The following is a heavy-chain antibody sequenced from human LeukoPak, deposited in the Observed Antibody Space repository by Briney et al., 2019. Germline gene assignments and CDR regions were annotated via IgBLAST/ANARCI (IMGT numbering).Heavy chain of an antibody. CDR3: SRGLRGRSGYYFDS. CDR2: IYYSGST. Sequence: SETLSLTCTVSRDSISNYYWSWIRQPPGKGLEWIGYIYYSGSTYYNPSLKSRVTISLDTSKTQFSLRLSSVTAADAAVYYCSRGLRGRSGYYFDSWGQGTLVTVSS. J-gene: IGHJ4*02. CDR1: RDSISNYY. V-gene: IGHV4-59*08.